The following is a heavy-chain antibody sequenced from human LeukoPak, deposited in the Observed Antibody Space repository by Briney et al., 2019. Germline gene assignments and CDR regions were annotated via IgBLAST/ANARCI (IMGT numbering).Heavy chain of an antibody. Sequence: ASVKVSCKASGYPFTLYYIHWVRKAPGQGLEWRGIINTDGGSTDFTHNFQGRLTMTRDTSTTTVYMELSSLRSDDTAVYYCARGFNADPHVFDIWGQGTMVTVSS. CDR2: INTDGGST. CDR3: ARGFNADPHVFDI. CDR1: GYPFTLYY. D-gene: IGHD2-2*01. V-gene: IGHV1-46*01. J-gene: IGHJ3*02.